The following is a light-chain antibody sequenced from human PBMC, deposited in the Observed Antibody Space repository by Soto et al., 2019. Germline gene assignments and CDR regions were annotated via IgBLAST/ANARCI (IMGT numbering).Light chain of an antibody. Sequence: IQMTQSPSSLSASVGDRVTISCRASQGIGNALGWYQQKPGKPPKVLIYGASNLQSGVPSRFSGSGSGSEFTLTICSLQPDDFATYYCQQYNSYSRTSGQGTKVDIK. CDR3: QQYNSYSRT. CDR2: GAS. J-gene: IGKJ1*01. CDR1: QGIGNA. V-gene: IGKV1-17*01.